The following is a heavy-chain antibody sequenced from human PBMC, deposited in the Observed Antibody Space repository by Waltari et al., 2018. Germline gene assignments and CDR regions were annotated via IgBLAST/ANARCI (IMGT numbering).Heavy chain of an antibody. CDR2: IYYSGST. D-gene: IGHD1-1*01. Sequence: QVQLQESGPGLVTPSETLSLTCPVSGGSISRYSWSWIRQPPGKGLEWIGYIYYSGSTNYNPSLKSRVTISVDTSKNQFSLKLSSVTAADTAVYYCAREDTYGTSYFDYWGQGTLVTVSS. CDR1: GGSISRYS. CDR3: AREDTYGTSYFDY. J-gene: IGHJ4*02. V-gene: IGHV4-59*01.